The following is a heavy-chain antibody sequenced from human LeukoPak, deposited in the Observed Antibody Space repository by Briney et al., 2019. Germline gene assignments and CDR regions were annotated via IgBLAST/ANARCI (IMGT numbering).Heavy chain of an antibody. D-gene: IGHD2-2*01. J-gene: IGHJ6*02. V-gene: IGHV3-21*01. CDR2: ISSSSSYI. CDR1: GFTFSSYS. CDR3: ARDRRRGPAVYYYYYGMDV. Sequence: GGSLRLSCAASGFTFSSYSMNWVRQAPGKGLEWVSSISSSSSYIYYADSVKGRFTISRDNAKNSLYLQMNSLRAEDTAVYYCARDRRRGPAVYYYYYGMDVWGQGTTVTVSS.